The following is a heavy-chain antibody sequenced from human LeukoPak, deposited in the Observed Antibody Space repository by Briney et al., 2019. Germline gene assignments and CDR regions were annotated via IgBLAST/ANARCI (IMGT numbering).Heavy chain of an antibody. J-gene: IGHJ6*02. Sequence: ASVKVSCKASGYTFTAYYMHWVRQAPGQGLEWMGWINPNSGATNYAQNFQGRVTMTADTSISTAYLDLSRLRSDDSAVYYCAGDPIVQAGYYCGMDVWGQGTTVTVSS. V-gene: IGHV1-2*02. CDR1: GYTFTAYY. CDR3: AGDPIVQAGYYCGMDV. D-gene: IGHD2/OR15-2a*01. CDR2: INPNSGAT.